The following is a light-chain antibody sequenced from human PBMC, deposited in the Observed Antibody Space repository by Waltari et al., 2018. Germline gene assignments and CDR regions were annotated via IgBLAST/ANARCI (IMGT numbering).Light chain of an antibody. CDR3: CSYAGSNTPMV. CDR2: EVS. CDR1: SSDVGSYHL. V-gene: IGLV2-23*02. J-gene: IGLJ2*01. Sequence: QSALTQPASVSGSPGQSITISCTGTSSDVGSYHLVSWYQQHPGKAPKLMIYEVSRRPSGVSNRFSGSKSGNTASLTISGLQAEDESDYYCCSYAGSNTPMVFGGGTKLTVL.